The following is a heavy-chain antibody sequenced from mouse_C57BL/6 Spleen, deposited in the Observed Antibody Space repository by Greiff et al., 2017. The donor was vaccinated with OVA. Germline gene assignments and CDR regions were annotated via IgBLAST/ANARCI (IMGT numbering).Heavy chain of an antibody. CDR2: IDPSDSET. J-gene: IGHJ2*01. Sequence: QVQLQQPGAELVRPGSSVKLSCKASGYTFTSYWMHWVKQRPIQGLEWIGNIDPSDSETHYNQKFKDKATLTVDKSSRPAYMQLSSLTSEDSAVYYCARSWLLLGDYWGQGTTLTVSS. CDR3: ARSWLLLGDY. D-gene: IGHD2-3*01. V-gene: IGHV1-52*01. CDR1: GYTFTSYW.